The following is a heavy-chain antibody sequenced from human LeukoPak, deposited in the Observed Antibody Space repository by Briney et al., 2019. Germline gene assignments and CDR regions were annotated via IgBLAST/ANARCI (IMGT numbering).Heavy chain of an antibody. Sequence: GGSLRLSCVASEFTFSTYWVSWVRQAPGKGLEWVANINYDGGETYYVDSVRGRFTISRDNAKNSLYLQMNSLRAEDTAVYYCARSSGIGTTDYWGQGTLVTVSS. CDR1: EFTFSTYW. CDR2: INYDGGET. D-gene: IGHD1-1*01. CDR3: ARSSGIGTTDY. V-gene: IGHV3-7*03. J-gene: IGHJ4*02.